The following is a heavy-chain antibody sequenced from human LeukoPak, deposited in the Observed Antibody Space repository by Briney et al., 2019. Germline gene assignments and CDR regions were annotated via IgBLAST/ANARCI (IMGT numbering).Heavy chain of an antibody. CDR3: SKDYDYAFDY. J-gene: IGHJ4*02. CDR1: GFTFSTYG. Sequence: GGSLRLSCAASGFTFSTYGMHWVRQAPGKGLEWVAVISYDGSNKYYADSVKGRFTISRDNSKSTLYLQMNSLRAEDTAVYFCSKDYDYAFDYWGQGALVTVSS. D-gene: IGHD3-16*01. CDR2: ISYDGSNK. V-gene: IGHV3-30*18.